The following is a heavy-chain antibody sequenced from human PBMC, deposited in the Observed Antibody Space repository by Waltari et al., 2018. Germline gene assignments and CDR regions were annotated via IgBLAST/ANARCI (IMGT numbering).Heavy chain of an antibody. CDR3: ARHAQQLVRY. Sequence: QLQLQESGPGLVKPSETLSLTCTVLGGHIRSSRYYWGWIRQPPGKGLEWIGSIYYSGSTYYNPSLKSRVTISVDTSKNQFSLKLSSVTAADTAVYYCARHAQQLVRYWGQGTLVTVSS. CDR2: IYYSGST. CDR1: GGHIRSSRYY. D-gene: IGHD6-6*01. V-gene: IGHV4-39*01. J-gene: IGHJ4*02.